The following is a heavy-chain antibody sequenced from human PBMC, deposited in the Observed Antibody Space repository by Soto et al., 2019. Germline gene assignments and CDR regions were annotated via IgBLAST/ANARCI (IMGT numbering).Heavy chain of an antibody. D-gene: IGHD3-10*02. J-gene: IGHJ5*01. V-gene: IGHV1-3*01. CDR2: INAGNGNT. CDR3: GRDQSGIGYYVDWFDS. Sequence: ASVKVSCKASGYTFTSHCMHLVRQAPRQRPEWMGWINAGNGNTKYSKKFQGRVTFTRDTAATTVNMELTSLTSEDTAIYYCGRDQSGIGYYVDWFDSWGQGTLVTVSS. CDR1: GYTFTSHC.